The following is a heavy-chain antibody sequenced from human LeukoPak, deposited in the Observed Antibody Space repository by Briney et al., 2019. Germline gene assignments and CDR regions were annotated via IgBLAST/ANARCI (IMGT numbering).Heavy chain of an antibody. Sequence: GRSLRLSCTASGFTFDDYAMHWVRQAPGKGLEWVSGISWNSGSIGYADSVRGRFTISRDNAKNSLYLQMNSLRTEDTALYYCAKAYGSGRPRGGGYYYYYNYMDVWGKGTTVTISS. CDR1: GFTFDDYA. J-gene: IGHJ6*03. D-gene: IGHD3-10*01. CDR2: ISWNSGSI. CDR3: AKAYGSGRPRGGGYYYYYNYMDV. V-gene: IGHV3-9*01.